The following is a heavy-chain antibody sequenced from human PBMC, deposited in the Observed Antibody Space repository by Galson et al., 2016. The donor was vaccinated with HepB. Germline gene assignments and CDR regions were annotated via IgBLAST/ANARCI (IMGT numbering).Heavy chain of an antibody. J-gene: IGHJ4*02. V-gene: IGHV2-5*01. CDR2: IYWNDDK. Sequence: PALVKPTQTLTLTCSFSGFSLPTNGVGVGWIRQPPGKALEWLVLIYWNDDKHYSPSLKSRLTITKDTSENQVVLTMTNMDPVDTATYYCAHRGAAAAFFDSWGQGTLITVSS. D-gene: IGHD6-13*01. CDR3: AHRGAAAAFFDS. CDR1: GFSLPTNGVG.